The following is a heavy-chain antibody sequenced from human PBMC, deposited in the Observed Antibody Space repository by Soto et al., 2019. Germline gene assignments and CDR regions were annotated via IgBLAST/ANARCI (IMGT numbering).Heavy chain of an antibody. CDR3: VRVPLGGRGNRLLDY. CDR1: GFTFSDHY. Sequence: EVLLVESGGGFVQPGGSLRLSCAASGFTFSDHYMDWVRQAPGKGLQWVGRIKNKANSYTTEYAASVQGRFTISRDDSKNSLFLQMNSLETEDTAVYYCVRVPLGGRGNRLLDYWGQGTLVTVSS. J-gene: IGHJ4*02. CDR2: IKNKANSYTT. V-gene: IGHV3-72*01. D-gene: IGHD5-18*01.